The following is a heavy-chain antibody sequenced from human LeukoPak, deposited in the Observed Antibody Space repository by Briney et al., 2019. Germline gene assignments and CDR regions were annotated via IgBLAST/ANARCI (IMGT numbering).Heavy chain of an antibody. J-gene: IGHJ3*02. CDR3: ARRDARWLQVDAFDI. CDR1: GFTSSDYY. D-gene: IGHD5-24*01. V-gene: IGHV3-11*01. CDR2: ISSSGSTI. Sequence: GGSLRLSCAASGFTSSDYYMSWIRQAPGKGLEWVSYISSSGSTIYYADSVKGRFTISRDNAKNSLYLQMNSLRAEDTAVYYCARRDARWLQVDAFDIWGQGTMVTVSS.